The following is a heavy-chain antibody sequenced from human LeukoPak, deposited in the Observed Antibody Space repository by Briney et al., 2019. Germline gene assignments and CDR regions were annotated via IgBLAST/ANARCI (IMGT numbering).Heavy chain of an antibody. CDR1: GGTFSSYA. CDR3: ARIRAPSSFGQRESDY. J-gene: IGHJ4*02. Sequence: ASVKVSCKASGGTFSSYAISWVRQAPGQGLEWMGWINTNTRNPTYAQGFTGRFVFSLDTSVSTAYLQISSLKAEDTAVYYCARIRAPSSFGQRESDYWGQGTLVTVSS. D-gene: IGHD3-3*02. CDR2: INTNTRNP. V-gene: IGHV7-4-1*02.